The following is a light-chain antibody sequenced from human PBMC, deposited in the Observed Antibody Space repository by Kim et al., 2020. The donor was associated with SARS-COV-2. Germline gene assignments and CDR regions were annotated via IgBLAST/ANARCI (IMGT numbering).Light chain of an antibody. CDR1: QKVPSTY. Sequence: EIVLTQSPDTLSLSPGERATLSCRASQKVPSTYLAWYQQNPGQAPRLLIYGASSRAAGIPDRFSGSGFGTDFVLTINRLEPEDFAVYFCQQYGSSPYTFGQGTKLEI. V-gene: IGKV3-20*01. CDR2: GAS. CDR3: QQYGSSPYT. J-gene: IGKJ2*01.